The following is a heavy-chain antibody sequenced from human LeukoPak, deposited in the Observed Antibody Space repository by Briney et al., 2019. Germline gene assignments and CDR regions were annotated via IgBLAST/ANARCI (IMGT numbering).Heavy chain of an antibody. J-gene: IGHJ4*02. CDR3: AILPSGDGYANFDY. CDR1: GGTFSSYA. D-gene: IGHD5-24*01. Sequence: ASVKVSCKASGGTFSSYAISWVRQAPGQGLEWMGRIIPIFVIANYAQKFQGRVTITADKSTRTAYMELSSLRSEDTAVYYCAILPSGDGYANFDYWGQGTLVTVSS. CDR2: IIPIFVIA. V-gene: IGHV1-69*04.